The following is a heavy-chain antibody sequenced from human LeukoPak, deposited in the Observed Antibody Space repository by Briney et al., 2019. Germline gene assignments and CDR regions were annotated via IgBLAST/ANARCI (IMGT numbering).Heavy chain of an antibody. D-gene: IGHD3-22*01. CDR2: ISAYNGNT. V-gene: IGHV1-18*01. CDR3: ARDNYYDSSGYDN. Sequence: ASVKVSCKASGGTFSSYAISWVRQAPGQGLEWMGWISAYNGNTNYAQKLQGRVTMTTDTSTSTAYMELRSLRSDDTAVYYCARDNYYDSSGYDNWGQGTLVTVSS. J-gene: IGHJ4*02. CDR1: GGTFSSYA.